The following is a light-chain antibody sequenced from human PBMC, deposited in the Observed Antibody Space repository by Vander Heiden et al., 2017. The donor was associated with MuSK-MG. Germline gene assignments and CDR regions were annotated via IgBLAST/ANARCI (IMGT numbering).Light chain of an antibody. J-gene: IGKJ4*01. CDR2: EAC. CDR3: LQSSERHANT. Sequence: IVLTQSPATLSLSPGERATLTCRASQSVSSHLAWYQKKPGQAPRLLIYEACNRATGIPVRFSGGWYGIDFTLTISSRKPEDFAVYYCLQSSERHANTFGGGTKLEIK. CDR1: QSVSSH. V-gene: IGKV3-11*01.